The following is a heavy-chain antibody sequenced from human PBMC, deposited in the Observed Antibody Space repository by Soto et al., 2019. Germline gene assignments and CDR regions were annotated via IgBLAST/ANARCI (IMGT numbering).Heavy chain of an antibody. CDR2: IYYSGYT. Sequence: QVQLQESGPGLVKPSETLSLTCTVSGGSISGYYCSWIRQSPVKGLEWIGYIYYSGYTNYNPSLKSRVTISVGTSKNQFSLKLNSVTAADTAVYYCARDRGRDGMDVW. D-gene: IGHD6-25*01. J-gene: IGHJ6*01. CDR1: GGSISGYY. CDR3: ARDRGRDGMDV. V-gene: IGHV4-59*01.